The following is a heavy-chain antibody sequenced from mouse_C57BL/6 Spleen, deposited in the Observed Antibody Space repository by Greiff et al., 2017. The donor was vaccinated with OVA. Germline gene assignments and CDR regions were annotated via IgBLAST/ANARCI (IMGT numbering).Heavy chain of an antibody. V-gene: IGHV1-52*01. CDR3: ARSGGSSPFAY. D-gene: IGHD1-1*01. CDR1: GYTFTSYW. J-gene: IGHJ3*01. Sequence: QVQLKQPGAELVRPGSSVKLSCKASGYTFTSYWMHWVKQRPIQGLEWIGNIDPSDSETHYNQKFKDKATLTVDKSSSTAYMQLSSLTSEDAAVYYCARSGGSSPFAYWGQGTLVTVSA. CDR2: IDPSDSET.